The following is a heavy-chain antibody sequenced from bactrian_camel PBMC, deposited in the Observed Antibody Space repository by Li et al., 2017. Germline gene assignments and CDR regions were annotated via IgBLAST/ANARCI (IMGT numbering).Heavy chain of an antibody. V-gene: IGHV3S6*01. J-gene: IGHJ4*01. CDR2: ITSDGTYR. D-gene: IGHD2*01. CDR1: GFSWSNYG. Sequence: QVQLVESGGDLVQPGGSLTASCAASGFSWSNYGMSWVRQAPGKGLEWVSGITSDGTYRYYADSVKGRFTISRDNAKNTLYLQLNSLKTEDTAMYYCAKDTSASGYYSVYGYWGQGTQVTVS. CDR3: AKDTSASGYYSVYGY.